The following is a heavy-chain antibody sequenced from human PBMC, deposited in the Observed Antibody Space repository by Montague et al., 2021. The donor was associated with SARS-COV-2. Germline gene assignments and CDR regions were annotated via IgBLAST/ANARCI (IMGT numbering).Heavy chain of an antibody. D-gene: IGHD3-16*01. CDR1: GGSISSETSY. J-gene: IGHJ6*02. Sequence: SETLSLTCTVSGGSISSETSYWGWIRQPPGKGLEWIGAMSYSGGAYYNPSLKSRVTISVDTSTNQFSLKMTSVTAADTAVYYCVRGGHQLRFGLDVWGQGTTVTVSS. CDR2: MSYSGGA. V-gene: IGHV4-39*07. CDR3: VRGGHQLRFGLDV.